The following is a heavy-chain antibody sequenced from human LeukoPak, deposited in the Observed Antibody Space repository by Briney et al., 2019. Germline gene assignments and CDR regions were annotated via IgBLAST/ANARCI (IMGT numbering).Heavy chain of an antibody. V-gene: IGHV4-59*01. Sequence: SETLSLTCTVSGGSISNYYWSWIRQTPGKGLEWIGYISYSGSTNYNPSLKGRVTISVDTSKNHFSLKLSSVTAADTAVYYCARGFRPRNRIAAAGTRSHHLNWFDPWGQGTLVTVSS. CDR3: ARGFRPRNRIAAAGTRSHHLNWFDP. D-gene: IGHD6-13*01. CDR1: GGSISNYY. J-gene: IGHJ5*02. CDR2: ISYSGST.